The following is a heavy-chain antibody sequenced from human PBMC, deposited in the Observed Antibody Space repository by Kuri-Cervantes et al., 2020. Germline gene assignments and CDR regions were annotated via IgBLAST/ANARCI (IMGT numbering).Heavy chain of an antibody. CDR2: IYWNDDK. Sequence: SGPTLAHPTQTLTLTCTFSGFSLSTSGVGVGWIRQPPGKSLEWLALIYWNDDKRYSPSLKSRLTITKDTSKNQVVLTMTNMDPVDTATYYCAHSLWFGEFHDYWGQGTLVTVSS. CDR3: AHSLWFGEFHDY. CDR1: GFSLSTSGVG. V-gene: IGHV2-5*01. J-gene: IGHJ4*02. D-gene: IGHD3-10*01.